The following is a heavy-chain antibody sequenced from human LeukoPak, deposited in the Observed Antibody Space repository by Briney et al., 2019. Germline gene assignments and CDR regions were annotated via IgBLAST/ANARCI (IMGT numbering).Heavy chain of an antibody. J-gene: IGHJ4*02. CDR2: ISSSSTTI. V-gene: IGHV3-48*01. CDR3: AITIPSYYFDY. Sequence: GGSLRLSCAASGFTFSSYSMNWVRQAPGKGLEWVSYISSSSTTIYYADSVKGRFTISRDNSKNTLYLQMNSLRAEDTAVYYCAITIPSYYFDYWGQGTLVTVSS. CDR1: GFTFSSYS. D-gene: IGHD2-2*02.